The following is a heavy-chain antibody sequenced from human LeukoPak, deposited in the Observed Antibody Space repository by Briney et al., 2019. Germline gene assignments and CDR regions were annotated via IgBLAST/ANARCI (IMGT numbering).Heavy chain of an antibody. CDR3: AKDLRSGYGDYFIWLY. CDR2: ISGSGGST. V-gene: IGHV3-23*01. J-gene: IGHJ4*02. CDR1: GFTFSSYA. Sequence: GGSLRLSCAASGFTFSSYAMSWVRQAPGKGLEWVSAISGSGGSTYYADSVKGRFTISRDNSKNTLYLQMNSLRAEDTAVYYCAKDLRSGYGDYFIWLYWGQGTLVTASS. D-gene: IGHD4-17*01.